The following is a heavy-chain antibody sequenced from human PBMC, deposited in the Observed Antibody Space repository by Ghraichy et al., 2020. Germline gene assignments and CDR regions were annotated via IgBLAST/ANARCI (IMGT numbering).Heavy chain of an antibody. J-gene: IGHJ5*02. Sequence: LSLTCAASGFTFSSYTMTWVRHAPGKGLEWVSTISGSGRTTYYADSVKGRFTMSRDNSENRLYLQMNSLRTEDAAIYYCAKAWGYCSGGTCPPYNWFDPWGQGTLVTVSS. V-gene: IGHV3-23*01. CDR2: ISGSGRTT. D-gene: IGHD2-15*01. CDR3: AKAWGYCSGGTCPPYNWFDP. CDR1: GFTFSSYT.